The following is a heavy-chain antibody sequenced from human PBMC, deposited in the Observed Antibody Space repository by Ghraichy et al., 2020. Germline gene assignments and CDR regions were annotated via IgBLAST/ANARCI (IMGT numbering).Heavy chain of an antibody. D-gene: IGHD3-9*01. V-gene: IGHV4-31*03. CDR3: ARAGRSRKNPYYDILPSMDV. J-gene: IGHJ6*02. Sequence: SETLSLTCTVSGGSISSGGYYWSWIRQHPGKGLEWIGYIYYSGSTYYNPSLKSRVTISVDTSKNQFSLKLSSVTAADTAVYYCARAGRSRKNPYYDILPSMDVWGQGTTVTVSS. CDR1: GGSISSGGYY. CDR2: IYYSGST.